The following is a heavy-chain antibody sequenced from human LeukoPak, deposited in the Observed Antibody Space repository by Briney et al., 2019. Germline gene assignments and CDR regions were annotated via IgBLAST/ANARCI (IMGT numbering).Heavy chain of an antibody. Sequence: GGSLRLSCAAFGFTFSTNAMSRVRQAPGKGLEWVSGISGNDGSTDYADSVKGRFTISRDNSKNTLYLQMNSLRAEDTAIYYCAKLKSTVTMSFDYWGRGTLVTVSS. D-gene: IGHD4-17*01. CDR1: GFTFSTNA. J-gene: IGHJ4*02. V-gene: IGHV3-23*01. CDR2: ISGNDGST. CDR3: AKLKSTVTMSFDY.